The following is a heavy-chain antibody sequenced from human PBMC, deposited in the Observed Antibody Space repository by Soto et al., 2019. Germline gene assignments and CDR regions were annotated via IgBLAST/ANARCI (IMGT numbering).Heavy chain of an antibody. CDR1: GYTFAHYY. D-gene: IGHD3-16*02. V-gene: IGHV1-46*04. CDR2: IDPRTGTSGTS. CDR3: ARLSRITFIVD. Sequence: QVQLVQSGAEVKGPGTSVTLSCQTSGYTFAHYYIHWVRQAPGQGLEYMGIIDPRTGTSGTSTSPQSVQGRLSITSDASTSTAYMELSNLRSDDTATYYCARLSRITFIVDWGQGTLVTVSS. J-gene: IGHJ4*02.